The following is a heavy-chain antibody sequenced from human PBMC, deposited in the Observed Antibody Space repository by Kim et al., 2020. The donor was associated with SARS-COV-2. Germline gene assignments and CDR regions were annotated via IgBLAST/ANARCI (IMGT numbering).Heavy chain of an antibody. J-gene: IGHJ6*02. CDR3: ARLGQGYYYGMDV. Sequence: SETLSLTCNVSGGSISNYYWSWIRQSPGKGLEWIGYIYYSGSTHYNPSLKSRLTVSVDTSNNQFSLKMISVTAADTAVYYCARLGQGYYYGMDVWGQGTT. V-gene: IGHV4-59*08. D-gene: IGHD3-16*01. CDR1: GGSISNYY. CDR2: IYYSGST.